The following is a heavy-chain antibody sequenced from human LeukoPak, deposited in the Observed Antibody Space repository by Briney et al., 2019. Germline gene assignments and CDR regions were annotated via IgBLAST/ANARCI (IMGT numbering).Heavy chain of an antibody. D-gene: IGHD3-10*01. J-gene: IGHJ4*02. Sequence: GGSLRLSCAASGFTFSSYAMHWVRQAPGKGLEYVSAISSNGGSTYYANSVKDRFTISRDNSKNTLYLQMGSLRAEDMAVYYCASSKWFGEFLFDYWGQGTLVTVSS. CDR1: GFTFSSYA. V-gene: IGHV3-64*01. CDR3: ASSKWFGEFLFDY. CDR2: ISSNGGST.